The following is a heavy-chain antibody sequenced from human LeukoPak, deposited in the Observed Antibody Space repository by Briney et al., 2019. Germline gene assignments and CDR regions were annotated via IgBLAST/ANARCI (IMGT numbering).Heavy chain of an antibody. CDR3: ASRSGWSYFDY. J-gene: IGHJ4*02. Sequence: SETLSLTCAVSGYSISSGYYWGWIRQPPGKGLEWIGSIYHSGSTYYNLSLKSRVTISVDTSKNQFSLKLSSVTAADTAVYYCASRSGWSYFDYWGQGTLVTVSS. D-gene: IGHD6-19*01. CDR1: GYSISSGYY. V-gene: IGHV4-38-2*01. CDR2: IYHSGST.